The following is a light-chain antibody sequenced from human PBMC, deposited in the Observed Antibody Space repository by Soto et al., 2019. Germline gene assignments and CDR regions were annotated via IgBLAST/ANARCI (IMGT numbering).Light chain of an antibody. J-gene: IGKJ2*01. CDR3: QQYSSAPYT. Sequence: TVLKQSPGTLSLSPGERAILSCRASQTVNRQFLAWYQQKPGQAPRLLIYGASNRATGIPDRFSASGSGTDFTLIITKLEPEELAVYYCQQYSSAPYTFGQGTKLEIK. V-gene: IGKV3-20*01. CDR1: QTVNRQF. CDR2: GAS.